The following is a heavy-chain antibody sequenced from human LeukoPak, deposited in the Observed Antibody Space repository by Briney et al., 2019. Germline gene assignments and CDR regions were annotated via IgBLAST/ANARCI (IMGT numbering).Heavy chain of an antibody. J-gene: IGHJ4*02. CDR2: IYYSGST. D-gene: IGHD5/OR15-5a*01. CDR3: ARSTTSGYFDY. CDR1: GGSISSSSYY. V-gene: IGHV4-39*01. Sequence: SETLSLTCTVSGGSISSSSYYWGWIRQPPGKGLEWIGSIYYSGSTYYNPSLKSRVTISVDTSKNQFSLKLNSVTPEDTAVYYCARSTTSGYFDYWGQGTLVTVSS.